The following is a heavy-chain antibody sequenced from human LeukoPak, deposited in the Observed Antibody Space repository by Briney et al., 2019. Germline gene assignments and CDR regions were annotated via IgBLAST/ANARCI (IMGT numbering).Heavy chain of an antibody. V-gene: IGHV1-2*06. J-gene: IGHJ4*02. Sequence: ASVKVSCKASGYTFTGYYMHWVRQAPGQGLEWVGRINPNSGGTNYAQKFQGRVTMTRDTSISTAYMELGRLRSDDTAVYYCARGRDFLSGYYSRFDSWGQGTLVTVSS. CDR1: GYTFTGYY. D-gene: IGHD3-3*01. CDR3: ARGRDFLSGYYSRFDS. CDR2: INPNSGGT.